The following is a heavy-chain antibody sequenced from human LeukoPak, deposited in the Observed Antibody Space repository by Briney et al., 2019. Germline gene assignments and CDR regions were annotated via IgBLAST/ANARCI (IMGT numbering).Heavy chain of an antibody. J-gene: IGHJ4*02. CDR2: IYYSGST. CDR1: GGSISSYY. CDR3: VRRSGYSSSEDY. D-gene: IGHD3-22*01. Sequence: SETLSLTRTVSGGSISSYYWSWIRQPPGKGLEWIGNIYYSGSTNYNPSLKSRVTISVDTSKNQFSLKLSSVTAADTAVYYCVRRSGYSSSEDYWGQGVLVTVSS. V-gene: IGHV4-59*08.